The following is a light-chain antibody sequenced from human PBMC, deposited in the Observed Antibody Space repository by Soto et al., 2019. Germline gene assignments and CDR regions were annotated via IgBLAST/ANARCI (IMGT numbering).Light chain of an antibody. V-gene: IGKV1-8*01. CDR1: QGVSSY. J-gene: IGKJ1*01. CDR2: GAS. Sequence: AIRMTQSPSSFSASTGERATLSCRASQGVSSYLAWYQQKPGKAPQYLIQGASILESGVPSRFSGSGSGTEFILSINSLQPEDFAVYYCHQYGSSPATFGQGTKVDNK. CDR3: HQYGSSPAT.